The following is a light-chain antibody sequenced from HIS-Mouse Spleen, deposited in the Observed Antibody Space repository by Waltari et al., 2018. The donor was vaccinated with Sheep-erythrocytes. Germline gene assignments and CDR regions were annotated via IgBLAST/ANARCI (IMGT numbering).Light chain of an antibody. Sequence: SYELTQPPSVSVSPGQTARITCSGDALPKKYAYWYQQKSGQAPVLVIYEDSKRPSGIPEGFSGSSSGTMATLTISGAQVEDEADYYCYSTDSSCNHRVFGGGTKLTVL. CDR2: EDS. CDR1: ALPKKY. V-gene: IGLV3-10*01. J-gene: IGLJ3*02. CDR3: YSTDSSCNHRV.